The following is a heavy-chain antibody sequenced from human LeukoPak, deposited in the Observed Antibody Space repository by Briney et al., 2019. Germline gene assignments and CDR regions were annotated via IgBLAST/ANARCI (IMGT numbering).Heavy chain of an antibody. J-gene: IGHJ4*02. Sequence: GGSLRLSCAASGFTFSSYAMSSVRQAPGKGLEWVSAISGSGGSTYYADSVKGRFTISRDNSKNTLYLQMNSLRAEDTAVYYCAQTSRGFRSPFDYWGQGTLVTVSS. CDR2: ISGSGGST. CDR1: GFTFSSYA. CDR3: AQTSRGFRSPFDY. V-gene: IGHV3-23*01.